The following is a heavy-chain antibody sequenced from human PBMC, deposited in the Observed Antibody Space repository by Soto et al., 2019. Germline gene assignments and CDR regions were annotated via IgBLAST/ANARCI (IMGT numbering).Heavy chain of an antibody. J-gene: IGHJ3*02. V-gene: IGHV1-18*01. D-gene: IGHD3-3*01. Sequence: ASVKVSCKASGYTFTSYGISWVRQAPGQGLEWMGWISAYNGNTNYAQKLQGRVTMTTDTSTSTAYMELRSLRSEDTAVYYCARDSGSSTIFGVVISDAFDIWGQGSMVTVSS. CDR3: ARDSGSSTIFGVVISDAFDI. CDR1: GYTFTSYG. CDR2: ISAYNGNT.